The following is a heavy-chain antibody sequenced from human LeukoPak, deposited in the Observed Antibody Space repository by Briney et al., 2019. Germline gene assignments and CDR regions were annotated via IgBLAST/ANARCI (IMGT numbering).Heavy chain of an antibody. CDR3: ARDWGDYDFWSGYEKVNWFDP. J-gene: IGHJ5*02. D-gene: IGHD3-3*01. Sequence: SVKVSCKASGYTFTSYGISWVRQAPGQGLEWMGRIIPILGIANYAQKFQGRVTITADKSTSTAYMELSSLRSEDTAVYYCARDWGDYDFWSGYEKVNWFDPWGQGTLVTVSS. V-gene: IGHV1-69*04. CDR2: IIPILGIA. CDR1: GYTFTSYG.